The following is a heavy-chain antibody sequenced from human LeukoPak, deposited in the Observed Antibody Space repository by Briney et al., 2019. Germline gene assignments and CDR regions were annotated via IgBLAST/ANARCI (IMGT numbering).Heavy chain of an antibody. J-gene: IGHJ5*02. CDR2: IYTSGST. V-gene: IGHV4-61*02. CDR1: GGSISSGGYY. Sequence: SETLSLTCTVSGGSISSGGYYWSWIRQHPGKGLEWIGRIYTSGSTNYNPSLKSRVTISVDTSKNQFSLKLSSVTAADTAVYYCARGGVFPRQFDPWGQGTLVTVSS. CDR3: ARGGVFPRQFDP. D-gene: IGHD3-16*01.